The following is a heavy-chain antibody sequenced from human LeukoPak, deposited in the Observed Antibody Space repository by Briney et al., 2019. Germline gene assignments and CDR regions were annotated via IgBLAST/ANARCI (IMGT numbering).Heavy chain of an antibody. V-gene: IGHV3-30*04. CDR3: AKAKINWNYATSFDY. CDR2: ISYDGSIK. D-gene: IGHD1-7*01. J-gene: IGHJ4*02. CDR1: GFTFSNYA. Sequence: PGGSLRLSCAASGFTFSNYAMHWVRQAPGKGLEWVAVISYDGSIKYYADSVKGRFTISRDNSKNTLYPQMNSLRAGDTAVYYCAKAKINWNYATSFDYWGQGTLVTVSS.